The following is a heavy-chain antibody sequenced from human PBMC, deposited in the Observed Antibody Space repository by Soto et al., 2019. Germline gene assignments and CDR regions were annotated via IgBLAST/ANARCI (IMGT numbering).Heavy chain of an antibody. Sequence: GGSLRLSCAASGFTLSHAWMSWVRQAPGKGLEWVGRIKSKTDGGTIEYAAPVKGRFTISGDDSKNTLYLEMNSLKTEDTAVYYCTRDREELTYDILTGDFIQHYYGMDVWGQGTTVTV. CDR2: IKSKTDGGTI. CDR1: GFTLSHAW. CDR3: TRDREELTYDILTGDFIQHYYGMDV. V-gene: IGHV3-15*01. J-gene: IGHJ6*02. D-gene: IGHD3-9*01.